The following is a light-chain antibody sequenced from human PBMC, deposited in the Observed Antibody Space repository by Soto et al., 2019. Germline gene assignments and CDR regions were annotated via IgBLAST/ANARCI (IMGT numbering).Light chain of an antibody. CDR1: GGDVGGYNY. V-gene: IGLV2-14*01. Sequence: QSVLIQPASVSGSPGQSITISCAGTGGDVGGYNYVSWYQQHPGKAPKLMIYEVSNRPSGVSNRFSGSKSGNTASLTISGLQAEDEADYYCSSYTITSALYVFGPGTKVTVL. J-gene: IGLJ1*01. CDR3: SSYTITSALYV. CDR2: EVS.